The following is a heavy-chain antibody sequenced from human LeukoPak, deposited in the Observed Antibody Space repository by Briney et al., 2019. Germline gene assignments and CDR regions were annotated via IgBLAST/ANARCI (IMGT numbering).Heavy chain of an antibody. Sequence: GSLRLSCAASGFTFSSYAMTWVRQAPGQGLEWVSAISGSGGTTYYADSVRGRFTISRDSSKNMLNLQMNSLRAEDTAVYYCAKGLINDWSALEYWGQGTLVTVSS. J-gene: IGHJ4*02. CDR2: ISGSGGTT. V-gene: IGHV3-23*01. D-gene: IGHD3-9*01. CDR3: AKGLINDWSALEY. CDR1: GFTFSSYA.